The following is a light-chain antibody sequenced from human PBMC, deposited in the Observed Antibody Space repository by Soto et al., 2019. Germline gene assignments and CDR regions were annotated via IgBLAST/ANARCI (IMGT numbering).Light chain of an antibody. CDR2: EGS. Sequence: QSALTQPASVSGSPEQSITISCTGPGSDVGSFDLVSWYQQHPGKAPKLIIFEGSKRPSGVSDRFSGSKSDNRASLTISGLQAEDEDDDYCSSYAGSLTWVFGGGTKLTVL. CDR1: GSDVGSFDL. V-gene: IGLV2-23*01. CDR3: SSYAGSLTWV. J-gene: IGLJ3*02.